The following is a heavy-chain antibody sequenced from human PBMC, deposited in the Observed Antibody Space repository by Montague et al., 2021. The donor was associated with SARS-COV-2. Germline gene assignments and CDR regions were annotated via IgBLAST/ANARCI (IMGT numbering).Heavy chain of an antibody. V-gene: IGHV4-39*01. J-gene: IGHJ3*02. CDR3: ARFPTSYYYDSKAAPATPDAFDI. CDR1: GGSISSSSYY. D-gene: IGHD3-22*01. Sequence: ETLSLTCTVSGGSISSSSYYWGWIRQPPGKGLEWIGSIYYSGSTYYNPPLKSRVTISVDTSKNQFSLKLSSVTAADTAVYYCARFPTSYYYDSKAAPATPDAFDIWGQGTMVTVSS. CDR2: IYYSGST.